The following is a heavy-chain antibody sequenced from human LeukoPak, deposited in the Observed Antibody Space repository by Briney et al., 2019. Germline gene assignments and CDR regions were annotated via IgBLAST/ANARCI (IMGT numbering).Heavy chain of an antibody. Sequence: ASVKVSCKTSGYTFTGYYMHWVQQAPGQGLEWMGWINPNSGGTNYAQKFQGRVTMTRDASISTANMELSRLRSDDTAVYYCARGWGGSPPFDYWGQGTLVTVSS. CDR1: GYTFTGYY. CDR3: ARGWGGSPPFDY. J-gene: IGHJ4*02. D-gene: IGHD1-26*01. V-gene: IGHV1-2*02. CDR2: INPNSGGT.